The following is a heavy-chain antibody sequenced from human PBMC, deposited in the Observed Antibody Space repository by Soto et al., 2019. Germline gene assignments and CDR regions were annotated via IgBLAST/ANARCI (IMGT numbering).Heavy chain of an antibody. Sequence: QVQLVQSGAEVKKPGASVKVSCKASGYTFPNYGITWVRQAPGQGLEWMGWISAYKTNIKYAQKFQGRVTLTTDTSTSTAYMELRSLRADNTAIYYCVRDLDGSGAYYTDFWGQGTLVTFSS. CDR1: GYTFPNYG. D-gene: IGHD3-10*01. CDR3: VRDLDGSGAYYTDF. CDR2: ISAYKTNI. J-gene: IGHJ4*02. V-gene: IGHV1-18*01.